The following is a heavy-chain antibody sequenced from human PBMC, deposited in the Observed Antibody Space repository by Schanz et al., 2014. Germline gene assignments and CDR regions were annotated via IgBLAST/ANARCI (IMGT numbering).Heavy chain of an antibody. V-gene: IGHV3-23*01. D-gene: IGHD2-2*01. CDR2: ISDSGDST. CDR3: AKVAPAATYLDS. Sequence: EVQLLESGGGLVQPGGFLKLSCAASGFNFTNYALTRVRQAPGKGLEWVSGISDSGDSTHYADSVKGRFTISRDNAKNSLFLQMNSLSAEDTAVYYCAKVAPAATYLDSWGLGTLVTVSS. CDR1: GFNFTNYA. J-gene: IGHJ4*02.